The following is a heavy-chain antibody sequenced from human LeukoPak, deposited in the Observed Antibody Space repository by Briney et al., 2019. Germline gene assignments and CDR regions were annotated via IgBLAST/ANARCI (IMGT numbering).Heavy chain of an antibody. V-gene: IGHV3-21*01. CDR1: GFTFSTYS. Sequence: GGSLRLSCAASGFTFSTYSMNWVRQAPGKGRAWVSSIDRSSYIYYADSVKGRFTISRDNAENSLSLQMNSLSPEDTAVYYCVREGGYCYGYTCRYFDHWGQGTLVTVSS. CDR3: VREGGYCYGYTCRYFDH. D-gene: IGHD3-16*01. J-gene: IGHJ4*02. CDR2: IDRSSYI.